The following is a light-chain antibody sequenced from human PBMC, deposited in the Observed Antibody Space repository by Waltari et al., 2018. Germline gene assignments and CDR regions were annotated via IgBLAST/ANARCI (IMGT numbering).Light chain of an antibody. J-gene: IGLJ1*01. Sequence: QSALTQPASVSGSPGQSITIPCPGPSSDVGSYNLVSWYQQHPGKAPKLMIYEGSKRPSGVSNRFSGSKSGNTASLTISGLQAEDEADYYCCSYAGGSTYVFGTGTKVTVL. CDR2: EGS. CDR1: SSDVGSYNL. V-gene: IGLV2-23*01. CDR3: CSYAGGSTYV.